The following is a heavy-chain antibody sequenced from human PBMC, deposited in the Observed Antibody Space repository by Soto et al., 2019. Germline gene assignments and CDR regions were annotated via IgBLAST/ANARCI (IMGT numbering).Heavy chain of an antibody. V-gene: IGHV4-39*01. Sequence: SETLSLTCTVSGGSISSSSYYWGWIRQPPGKGLEWIGSIYYSGSTYYNPSLKSRVTISVDTSKNQFSLKLSSVTAADTAVYYCARPSMVRGVDAFDIWGQETMVTVSS. CDR2: IYYSGST. J-gene: IGHJ3*02. CDR3: ARPSMVRGVDAFDI. D-gene: IGHD3-10*01. CDR1: GGSISSSSYY.